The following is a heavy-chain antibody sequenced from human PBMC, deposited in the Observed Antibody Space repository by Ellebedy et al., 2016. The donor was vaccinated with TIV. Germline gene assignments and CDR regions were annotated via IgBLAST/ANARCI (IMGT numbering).Heavy chain of an antibody. V-gene: IGHV3-9*01. D-gene: IGHD2-2*01. Sequence: GGSLRLSXAASGFTFDDYAMHWVRQAPGKGLEWVSGISWNSGNIDYADSVRGRFTISRDNAKNSLYLQMSSLRPEDTALYYCAKDISPILGYCSSSSCPGNWFDPWGQGTLVTVSS. CDR1: GFTFDDYA. J-gene: IGHJ5*02. CDR3: AKDISPILGYCSSSSCPGNWFDP. CDR2: ISWNSGNI.